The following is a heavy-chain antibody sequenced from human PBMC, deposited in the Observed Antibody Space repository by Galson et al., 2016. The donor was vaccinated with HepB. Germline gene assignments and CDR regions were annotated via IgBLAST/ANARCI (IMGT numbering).Heavy chain of an antibody. CDR2: SRSRGNDYVT. D-gene: IGHD5-18*01. Sequence: SLRLSCATSGFTFTGSAIHWVRQASGKGPERIGRSRSRGNDYVTAYAASVNGRFTISRENSKSTAFLEMNSLRNDDTAVYSCTRLVDTSFSSWGQGSLVTVSS. J-gene: IGHJ5*02. V-gene: IGHV3-73*01. CDR1: GFTFTGSA. CDR3: TRLVDTSFSS.